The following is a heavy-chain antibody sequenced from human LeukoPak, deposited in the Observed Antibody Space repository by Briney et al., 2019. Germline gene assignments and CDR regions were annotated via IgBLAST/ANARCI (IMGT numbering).Heavy chain of an antibody. V-gene: IGHV3-23*01. CDR2: ISGSGGST. CDR3: AKARSGVLWFGELSGPKDHSMDV. CDR1: GFTFSSYA. Sequence: GGSLRLSCAASGFTFSSYAMSWVGQAPGKGLEWVAAISGSGGSTYYADSVKGRFTISRDNSKTTLYLQMNSLRAEDTAVYYCAKARSGVLWFGELSGPKDHSMDVWGQGTTVTVSS. J-gene: IGHJ6*02. D-gene: IGHD3-10*01.